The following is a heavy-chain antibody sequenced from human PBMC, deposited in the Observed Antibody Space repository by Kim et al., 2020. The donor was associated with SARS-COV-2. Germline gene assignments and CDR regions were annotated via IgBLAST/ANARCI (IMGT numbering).Heavy chain of an antibody. J-gene: IGHJ6*02. CDR1: GGSFNDYY. Sequence: SETLSLTCTVYGGSFNDYYWSWIRQPPGKGLEWIGEINHSGSTNYNPSLKSRVIISGETSKNQFSHRLSTVTAADTAVYYCAGGQDVDSGRYGGLDVWGQGTTVTVSS. CDR2: INHSGST. D-gene: IGHD3-10*01. CDR3: AGGQDVDSGRYGGLDV. V-gene: IGHV4-34*01.